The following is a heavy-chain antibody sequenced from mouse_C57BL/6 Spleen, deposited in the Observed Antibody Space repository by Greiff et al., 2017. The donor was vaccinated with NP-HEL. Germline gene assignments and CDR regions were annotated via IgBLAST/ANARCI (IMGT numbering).Heavy chain of an antibody. J-gene: IGHJ2*01. Sequence: EVQVVEPGGGLVKPGGSLKLSCAASGFTFSDYGMHWVRQAPEKGLEWVAYISSGSSTIYYADTVKGRFTISRDNAKNTLFLQMTMLRSEDTAMYYCASYYYGTFDYWGQGTTLTVSS. V-gene: IGHV5-17*01. CDR1: GFTFSDYG. D-gene: IGHD1-1*01. CDR3: ASYYYGTFDY. CDR2: ISSGSSTI.